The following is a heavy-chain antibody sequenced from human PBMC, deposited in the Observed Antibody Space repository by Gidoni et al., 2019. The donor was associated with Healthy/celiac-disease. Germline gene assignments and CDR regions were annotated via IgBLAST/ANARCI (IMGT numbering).Heavy chain of an antibody. Sequence: QVQLQQRGAGLLTPSETLSLTCAVYGGSFSGYYWSWIRQPPGKGLEWIGEIKHSGSTNYNPSLKSRVTISVDTSKNQFSLKLSSVTAADTAVYYCARIDCSSTSCTQGWFDPWGQGTLVTVSS. CDR1: GGSFSGYY. CDR2: IKHSGST. D-gene: IGHD2-2*01. CDR3: ARIDCSSTSCTQGWFDP. J-gene: IGHJ5*02. V-gene: IGHV4-34*01.